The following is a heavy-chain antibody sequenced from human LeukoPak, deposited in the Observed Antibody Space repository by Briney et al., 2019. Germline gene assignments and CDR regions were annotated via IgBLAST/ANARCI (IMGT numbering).Heavy chain of an antibody. CDR3: ARHHYDFWSGYCYFDY. CDR2: IYPGNSDT. D-gene: IGHD3-3*01. V-gene: IGHV5-51*01. Sequence: LGETLKISFKGSGYRFTSYWSGWVRQIPGKGLEWMGIIYPGNSDTRYSPSFQGQVTISADKSISTAYLQWSSLKASDTAMYYGARHHYDFWSGYCYFDYWGQGTLVTVSS. J-gene: IGHJ4*02. CDR1: GYRFTSYW.